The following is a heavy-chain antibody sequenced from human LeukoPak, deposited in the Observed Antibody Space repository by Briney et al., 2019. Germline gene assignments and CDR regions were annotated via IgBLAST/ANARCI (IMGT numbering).Heavy chain of an antibody. Sequence: PGGSLRLSCAASGFTFSSYWMSWVRQAPGKGLEWVANIKQDGSEKYYVDSVKGRFTISRDNAKNSLYLQMNSLRAEDTAVYYCARDPTIYGDYGYYYYGMDVWGQGTTVTVSS. CDR3: ARDPTIYGDYGYYYYGMDV. D-gene: IGHD4-17*01. CDR1: GFTFSSYW. CDR2: IKQDGSEK. J-gene: IGHJ6*02. V-gene: IGHV3-7*03.